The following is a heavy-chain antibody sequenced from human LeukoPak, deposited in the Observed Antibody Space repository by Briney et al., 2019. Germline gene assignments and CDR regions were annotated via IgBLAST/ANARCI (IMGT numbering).Heavy chain of an antibody. CDR1: GGSFSGYY. V-gene: IGHV4-34*01. Sequence: SETLSLTCAVYGGSFSGYYWSWTRQPPGKGLEWIGEINHSGSTNYNPSLKSRVTISVDTSKNQFSLKLSSVTAADTAVYYCARGWSCSSTSCYLYYYYYMDVWGKGTTVTVSS. CDR2: INHSGST. J-gene: IGHJ6*03. CDR3: ARGWSCSSTSCYLYYYYYMDV. D-gene: IGHD2-2*01.